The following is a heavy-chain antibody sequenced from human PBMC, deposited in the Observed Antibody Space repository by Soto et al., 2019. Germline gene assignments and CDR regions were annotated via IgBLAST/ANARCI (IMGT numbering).Heavy chain of an antibody. CDR1: GFTFSDNW. V-gene: IGHV3-7*05. CDR3: ATSMGRGGNDY. CDR2: IKTDGSEK. D-gene: IGHD3-10*01. Sequence: EVQLVESGGGLVQPGGSLRLSCAASGFTFSDNWMSWVRQAPGKGLECVANIKTDGSEKYYVDPVKGRFTISRDNAKNSLYLQRNSLRAEDTAVYYCATSMGRGGNDYWGQGTLVAVSS. J-gene: IGHJ4*02.